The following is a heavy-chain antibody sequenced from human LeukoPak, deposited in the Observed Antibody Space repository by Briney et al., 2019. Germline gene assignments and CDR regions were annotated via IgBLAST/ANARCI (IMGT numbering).Heavy chain of an antibody. J-gene: IGHJ4*02. Sequence: GGSLRLSCAASGFTFSSYAMSWVRQAPGKGLKWVSAISGSGGSTYYADSVKGRFTISRDNSKNTLYLQMNSLRAEDTAVYYCAKDIQDIVVVPAATSDTDYWGQGTLVTVSS. D-gene: IGHD2-2*01. CDR3: AKDIQDIVVVPAATSDTDY. V-gene: IGHV3-23*01. CDR1: GFTFSSYA. CDR2: ISGSGGST.